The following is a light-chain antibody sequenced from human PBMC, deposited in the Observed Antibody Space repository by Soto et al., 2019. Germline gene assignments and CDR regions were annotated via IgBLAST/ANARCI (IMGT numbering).Light chain of an antibody. CDR1: QGISTK. CDR3: QQLNSYPLT. Sequence: IQLTQSPSSLSASVGDRVTITCRASQGISTKLVWYQQKPGKAPKLLIYATSTLQSGVPSRFSGSGSGTDFTLTISSLQPEDSATYYCQQLNSYPLTFGGGTKVEIK. CDR2: ATS. V-gene: IGKV1-9*01. J-gene: IGKJ4*01.